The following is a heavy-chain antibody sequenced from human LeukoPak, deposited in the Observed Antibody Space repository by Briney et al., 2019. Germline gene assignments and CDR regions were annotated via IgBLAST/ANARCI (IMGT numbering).Heavy chain of an antibody. CDR2: INHSGST. D-gene: IGHD1-7*01. J-gene: IGHJ3*02. Sequence: SETLSLTCAVYGGSFSGYYWSWIRQPPGKGLEWIGEINHSGSTNYNPSLKSRVTISVDTSKNQFSLKLSSVTAADTAVYYCASDQGTTLDAFDIWGQGTMVTVSS. V-gene: IGHV4-34*01. CDR3: ASDQGTTLDAFDI. CDR1: GGSFSGYY.